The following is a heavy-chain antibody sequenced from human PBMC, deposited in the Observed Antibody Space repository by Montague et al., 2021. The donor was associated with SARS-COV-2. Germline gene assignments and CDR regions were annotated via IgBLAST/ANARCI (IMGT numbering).Heavy chain of an antibody. V-gene: IGHV4-4*07. CDR3: ARDNPVLWFGETYAFDI. J-gene: IGHJ3*02. CDR1: GGSISSYY. CDR2: IYTSGST. D-gene: IGHD3-10*01. Sequence: SETLSLTCTVSGGSISSYYWRRIRQPAGKGLEWIGRIYTSGSTNYNPSLKSRVTMSVDTSKNQFSLKLSSVTAADTAVYYCARDNPVLWFGETYAFDIWGQGTMVTVSS.